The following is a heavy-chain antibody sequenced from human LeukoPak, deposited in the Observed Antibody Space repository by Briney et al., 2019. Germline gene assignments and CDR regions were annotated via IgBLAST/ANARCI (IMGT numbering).Heavy chain of an antibody. CDR1: GFTFNDYY. V-gene: IGHV3-11*01. CDR2: INIGGTNT. Sequence: GGSLRLSCAASGFTFNDYYMSWIRQAPGKGLEWLLYINIGGTNTHYADSVKGRFTISRDNAKKSLYLEMNNLRAEDAAVYYCATDGAGFDTWGQGVLVTVSS. J-gene: IGHJ5*02. CDR3: ATDGAGFDT.